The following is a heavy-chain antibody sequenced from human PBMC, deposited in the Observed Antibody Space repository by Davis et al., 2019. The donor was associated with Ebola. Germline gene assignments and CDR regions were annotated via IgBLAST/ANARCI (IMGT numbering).Heavy chain of an antibody. Sequence: GESLKISCVGSGFTFSSSSMSWVRQVPGKGLEWVAVIWYDGSNKYYADSVKGRFTISRDNSKNTLYLQMNSLRAEDTAVYYCVRDPLLHGKTFDTWGQGTLVTVSS. D-gene: IGHD4-23*01. CDR2: IWYDGSNK. V-gene: IGHV3-33*08. CDR3: VRDPLLHGKTFDT. CDR1: GFTFSSSS. J-gene: IGHJ4*02.